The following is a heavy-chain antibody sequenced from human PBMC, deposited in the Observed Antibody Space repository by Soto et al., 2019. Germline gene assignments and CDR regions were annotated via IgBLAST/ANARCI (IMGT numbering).Heavy chain of an antibody. CDR3: ARRGDGSGSLDY. CDR1: GGSISSSSW. V-gene: IGHV4-4*01. CDR2: IYHSGTT. Sequence: QVQLQESGPGLVKPPGTLSLTCAVSGGSISSSSWWSWVRLPPGKGLEWIGEIYHSGTTNYNPSLKCRVTMSVDKSKNQFSLKLSSVTAADTAVYFCARRGDGSGSLDYWGQGTLVTVSS. D-gene: IGHD3-10*01. J-gene: IGHJ4*02.